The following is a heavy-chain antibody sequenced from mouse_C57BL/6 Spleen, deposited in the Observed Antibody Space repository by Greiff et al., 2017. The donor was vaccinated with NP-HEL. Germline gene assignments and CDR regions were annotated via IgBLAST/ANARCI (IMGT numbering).Heavy chain of an antibody. CDR3: ARIPSYDGYGYFDV. D-gene: IGHD2-3*01. J-gene: IGHJ1*03. CDR1: GYTFTSYW. V-gene: IGHV1-55*01. CDR2: IYPGSGST. Sequence: QVQLQQPGAELVKPGASVKMSCKASGYTFTSYWITWVQQRPGQGLEWIGDIYPGSGSTNYNEKFKSKATLTVDTSSSTASMQRISLTSEDSAVYYGARIPSYDGYGYFDVWGTGTTVTVSS.